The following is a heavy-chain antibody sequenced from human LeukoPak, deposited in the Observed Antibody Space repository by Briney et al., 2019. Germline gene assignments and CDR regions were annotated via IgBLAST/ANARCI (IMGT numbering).Heavy chain of an antibody. Sequence: PGRSPRLSCAASGFTFSSYGMHWVRQAPGKGLEWVAVISYDGSNKYYAVSVKGRFTISRDNSKNTLYLQMNGLRAEDTAIFYCAKSLFTSATGTGRAFHIWGQGTRVTVSS. J-gene: IGHJ3*02. D-gene: IGHD1-1*01. V-gene: IGHV3-30*18. CDR3: AKSLFTSATGTGRAFHI. CDR2: ISYDGSNK. CDR1: GFTFSSYG.